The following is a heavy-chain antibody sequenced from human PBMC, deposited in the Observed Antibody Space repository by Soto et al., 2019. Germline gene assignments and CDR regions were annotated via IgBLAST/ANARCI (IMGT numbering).Heavy chain of an antibody. V-gene: IGHV1-18*01. D-gene: IGHD3-3*01. CDR3: ARDRMDDFWSGYYTDYYYGMDV. CDR2: ISAYNGNT. J-gene: IGHJ6*02. CDR1: GYTFTSYG. Sequence: QVQLVQSGAEVKKPGASVKVSCKASGYTFTSYGISWVRQAPGQGLEWMGWISAYNGNTNYAQKLQGRVTMTTDTSTSTADTELRSLRSDDAAVYYCARDRMDDFWSGYYTDYYYGMDVWGQGTTVTVSS.